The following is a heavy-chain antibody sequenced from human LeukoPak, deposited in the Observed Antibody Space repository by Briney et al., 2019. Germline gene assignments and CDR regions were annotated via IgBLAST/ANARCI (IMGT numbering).Heavy chain of an antibody. CDR2: IYYSGST. CDR1: GGSISSGGYY. Sequence: PSETLSLTCTVSGGSISSGGYYWSWIRQPPGKGLEWIGYIYYSGSTYSNPSLRSRVTISIDTSKNHFSLKLNSVTAADTAVYYCARGDSSGYYYDYWGQGTLVTVSS. J-gene: IGHJ4*02. CDR3: ARGDSSGYYYDY. D-gene: IGHD3-22*01. V-gene: IGHV4-30-4*01.